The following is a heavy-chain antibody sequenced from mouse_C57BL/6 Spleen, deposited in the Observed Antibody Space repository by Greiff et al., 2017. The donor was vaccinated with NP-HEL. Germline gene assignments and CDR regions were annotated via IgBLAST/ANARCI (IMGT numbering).Heavy chain of an antibody. Sequence: SGAELVRPGASVTLSCKASGYTFTDYEMHWVQQTPVHGLEWIGAISPETGGTASNQKFQGKAILTADKSSSTAYMELRNVTSEDSAAYYCTGGGYYLDYWGQGTTLTVSS. J-gene: IGHJ2*01. CDR1: GYTFTDYE. CDR3: TGGGYYLDY. V-gene: IGHV1-15*01. CDR2: ISPETGGT.